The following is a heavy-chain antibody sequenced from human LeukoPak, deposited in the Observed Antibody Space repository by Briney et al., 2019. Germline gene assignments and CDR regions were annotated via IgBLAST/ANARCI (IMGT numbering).Heavy chain of an antibody. Sequence: GGSLRLSCAASGFTVRSNYMSWVRQAPGKGLEWVSVIYSGGSTYYADSVKGRFTISRDNSKNTLYLQMNSLRAEDTAVYYCASRSIAAAGGIDPWGQGTLVTVSS. V-gene: IGHV3-53*01. CDR3: ASRSIAAAGGIDP. CDR1: GFTVRSNY. J-gene: IGHJ5*02. CDR2: IYSGGST. D-gene: IGHD6-13*01.